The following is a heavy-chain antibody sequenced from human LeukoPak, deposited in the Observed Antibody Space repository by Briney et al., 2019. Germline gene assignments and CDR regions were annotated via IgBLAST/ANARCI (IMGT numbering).Heavy chain of an antibody. CDR3: AKDVVPDSGWDLDY. D-gene: IGHD6-19*01. V-gene: IGHV3-23*01. Sequence: GSLRLSCAASGFTFSTYSMPWVRQGPGKGLEWVSSIYPSGDSTFYADSVKGRFTISRDNSKDTLYLQMSSLRTEDTAIYYCAKDVVPDSGWDLDYWGQGTLVTVSS. CDR2: IYPSGDST. CDR1: GFTFSTYS. J-gene: IGHJ4*02.